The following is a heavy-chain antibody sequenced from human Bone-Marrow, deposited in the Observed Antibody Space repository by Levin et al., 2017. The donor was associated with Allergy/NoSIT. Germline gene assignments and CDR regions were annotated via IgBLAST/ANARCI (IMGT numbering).Heavy chain of an antibody. J-gene: IGHJ4*02. CDR2: IYHSGST. CDR3: ARVGAAMVYFDY. CDR1: GYSISSGYF. V-gene: IGHV4-38-2*02. Sequence: SSETLSLTCTVSGYSISSGYFWGWIRQPPGKGLEWIGSIYHSGSTYYNPSLKSRVTISVDTSKNQFSLKLTSVTAADTAVYYCARVGAAMVYFDYWGQGALVTVSS. D-gene: IGHD4/OR15-4a*01.